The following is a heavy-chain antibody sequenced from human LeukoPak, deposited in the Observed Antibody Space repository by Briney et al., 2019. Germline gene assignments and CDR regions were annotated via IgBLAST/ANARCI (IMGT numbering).Heavy chain of an antibody. CDR3: AKVRWSDDVNWFDP. Sequence: GGSLRLSCAASGFTFSSYAMSWVRQAPGQGLEWVSAISGSGGSTYYADSVKGRFTISRDNSKNTLYLQMSSLRAEDTAVYYCAKVRWSDDVNWFDPWGQGTLVTVSS. J-gene: IGHJ5*02. V-gene: IGHV3-23*01. D-gene: IGHD3-3*01. CDR1: GFTFSSYA. CDR2: ISGSGGST.